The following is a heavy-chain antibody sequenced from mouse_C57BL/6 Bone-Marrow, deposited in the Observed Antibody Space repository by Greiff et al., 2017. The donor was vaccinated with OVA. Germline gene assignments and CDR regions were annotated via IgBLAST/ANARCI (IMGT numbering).Heavy chain of an antibody. J-gene: IGHJ4*01. CDR1: GYPFTSYG. V-gene: IGHV1-81*01. Sequence: QVQLQQSGAELARPGASVKLSCKAPGYPFTSYGISWVKQRTGQGLEWIGEIYHRSGNTYYNEKFKGKATLTADKSSSTAYMELRSLTSEDSAVYFCARSYSNLYYYAMDYWGQGTAVTVTS. CDR3: ARSYSNLYYYAMDY. CDR2: IYHRSGNT. D-gene: IGHD2-5*01.